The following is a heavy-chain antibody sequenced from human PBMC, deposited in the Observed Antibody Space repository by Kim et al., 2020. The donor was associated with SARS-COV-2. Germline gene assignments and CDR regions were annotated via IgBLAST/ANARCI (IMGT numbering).Heavy chain of an antibody. D-gene: IGHD3-10*01. V-gene: IGHV3-15*01. Sequence: GGSLRLSCAASGFTFSNAWMSWVRQAPGKGLEWVGRIKSKTDGGTTDYAAPVKGRFTISRDDSKNTLYLQMNSLKTEDTAVYYCTTEEGYYGSGRNFDYWGQGTLVTVSS. CDR1: GFTFSNAW. CDR3: TTEEGYYGSGRNFDY. CDR2: IKSKTDGGTT. J-gene: IGHJ4*02.